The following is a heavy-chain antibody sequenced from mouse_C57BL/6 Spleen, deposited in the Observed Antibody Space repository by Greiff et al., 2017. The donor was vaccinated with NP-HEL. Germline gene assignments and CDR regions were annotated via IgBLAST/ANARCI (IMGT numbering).Heavy chain of an antibody. CDR3: ARSPMEDYDWFAY. CDR2: IDPEDGDT. D-gene: IGHD2-4*01. Sequence: EVQLQQSGAELVKPGASVKLSCTASGFNIKDYYMHWVKQRTEQGLEWIGRIDPEDGDTKYAPKFQGKATITADTSSNTAYLQLSSLTSEDTAVYYCARSPMEDYDWFAYWGQGTLVTVSA. J-gene: IGHJ3*01. V-gene: IGHV14-2*01. CDR1: GFNIKDYY.